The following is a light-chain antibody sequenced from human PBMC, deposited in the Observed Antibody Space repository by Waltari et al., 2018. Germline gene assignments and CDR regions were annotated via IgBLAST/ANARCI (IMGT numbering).Light chain of an antibody. CDR3: SSYAGSSKGV. V-gene: IGLV2-23*02. CDR1: SSDVGNYNR. Sequence: QSALTQPASVSGSPGQSITISCTGTSSDVGNYNRVSWYQQQPGKAPKLMIYAVSKRPSGVSDRFSGSKSGDMASLTISGLQPEDEAEYFCSSYAGSSKGVFGGGTKVTVL. CDR2: AVS. J-gene: IGLJ2*01.